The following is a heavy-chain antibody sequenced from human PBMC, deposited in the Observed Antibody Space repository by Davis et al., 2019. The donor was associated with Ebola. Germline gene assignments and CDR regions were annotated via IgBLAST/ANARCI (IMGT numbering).Heavy chain of an antibody. D-gene: IGHD1-20*01. J-gene: IGHJ4*02. V-gene: IGHV3-30*04. Sequence: GESLKISCAASGFTFSNYAMHWVRQAPGKGLEWVAVISYDGSNKYYADSVKGRFTISRDNSKNTLYLQMNSLRAEDTAVYYCARGRLTGTDYFDYWGQGTLVTVSS. CDR3: ARGRLTGTDYFDY. CDR1: GFTFSNYA. CDR2: ISYDGSNK.